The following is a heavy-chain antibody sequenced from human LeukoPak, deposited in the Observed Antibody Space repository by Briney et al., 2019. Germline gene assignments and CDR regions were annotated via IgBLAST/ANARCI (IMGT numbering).Heavy chain of an antibody. D-gene: IGHD3-10*01. CDR2: VYYSGST. CDR3: AATMVRGVHTHFDY. CDR1: GGTMSGGNYY. Sequence: SQTLSLTCTVSGGTMSGGNYYWSWIRQPPGKGLEWIGYVYYSGSTNYNPSLKSRVTISVDTSKNQFSLKLSSVTAADTAVYYCAATMVRGVHTHFDYWGQGTLVTVSS. J-gene: IGHJ4*02. V-gene: IGHV4-61*01.